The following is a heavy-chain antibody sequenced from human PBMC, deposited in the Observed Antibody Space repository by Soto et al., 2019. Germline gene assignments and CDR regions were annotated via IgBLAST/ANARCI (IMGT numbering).Heavy chain of an antibody. CDR2: IYYSGST. J-gene: IGHJ5*02. Sequence: SETLSLTGTVSGGSISSGDYYWSWIRQPPGKGLEWIGYIYYSGSTYYNPSLKSRVTILVDTSKNQFSLKLSSVTAADTAVYYCARDSHDNSNYLSNWFDPWGQGTLVTVSS. V-gene: IGHV4-30-4*01. D-gene: IGHD4-4*01. CDR1: GGSISSGDYY. CDR3: ARDSHDNSNYLSNWFDP.